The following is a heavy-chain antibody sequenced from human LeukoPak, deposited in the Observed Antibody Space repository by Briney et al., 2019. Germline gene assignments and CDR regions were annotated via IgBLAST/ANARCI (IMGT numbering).Heavy chain of an antibody. CDR1: GFTFDDYA. CDR2: VSWNSGSI. D-gene: IGHD2-2*01. V-gene: IGHV3-9*01. J-gene: IGHJ4*02. Sequence: GGSLRLSCAASGFTFDDYAMHWVRQAPGKGLEWVSGVSWNSGSIGYADSVKGRFTISRDNAKNSLYLQMNSLRAEDTAVYYCARGLGYCSSTSCYVEPFDYWGQGTLVTVSS. CDR3: ARGLGYCSSTSCYVEPFDY.